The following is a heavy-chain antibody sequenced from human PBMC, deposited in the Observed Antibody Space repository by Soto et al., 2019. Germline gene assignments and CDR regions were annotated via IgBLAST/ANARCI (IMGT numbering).Heavy chain of an antibody. V-gene: IGHV3-21*01. CDR1: GFTFSSYS. Sequence: EVQLVESGGGLVKPGGSLRLSCAASGFTFSSYSMNWVRQAPGKGLEWVSSISSSSSYIYYADSVKGRFTISRDNAKNSLYLQMNSLRAEDTAVYYCARAIRTRPNTIDYWGQGTLVTVSS. J-gene: IGHJ4*02. CDR3: ARAIRTRPNTIDY. CDR2: ISSSSSYI. D-gene: IGHD2-2*02.